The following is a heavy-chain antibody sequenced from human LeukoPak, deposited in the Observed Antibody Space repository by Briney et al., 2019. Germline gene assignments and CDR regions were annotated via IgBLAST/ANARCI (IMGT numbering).Heavy chain of an antibody. CDR3: AKPCSGGSCGFDY. D-gene: IGHD2-15*01. V-gene: IGHV3-23*01. Sequence: GGSLRLSCAASGFTFSSYAMSWVRQAPGKGLEWVSGIRDSGTSTYYADSVKGRFTISRDNSRNTLHLQMNSLRAEDTAVYYCAKPCSGGSCGFDYWGQGTLVTVSS. CDR1: GFTFSSYA. CDR2: IRDSGTST. J-gene: IGHJ4*02.